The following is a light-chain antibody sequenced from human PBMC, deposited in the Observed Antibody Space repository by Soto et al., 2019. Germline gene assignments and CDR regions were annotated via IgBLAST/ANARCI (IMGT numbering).Light chain of an antibody. J-gene: IGKJ1*01. CDR1: QTISTG. CDR3: QQYNSYSDA. Sequence: SQSAAALSVSPGQRAPLSCRASQTISTGLAWYHQKSGKAPKLLIYKASTRDSGVPARFSGSGSGTEFTLTIGSLQPDDFATYYCQQYNSYSDAFGQGTKVDIK. V-gene: IGKV1-5*03. CDR2: KAS.